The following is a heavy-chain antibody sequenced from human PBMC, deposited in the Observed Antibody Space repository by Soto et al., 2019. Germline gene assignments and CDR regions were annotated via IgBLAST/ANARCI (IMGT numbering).Heavy chain of an antibody. J-gene: IGHJ4*02. Sequence: ASVKVSCKASGYTFTSYDINWVRQATGQGLEYLGWMNPNSGNTGYVQKFQGRVTMTRDTSISTAYMELSSLRAEDTAVYYCAKGIAVAGTWDFDYWGQGTLVTVSS. CDR2: MNPNSGNT. V-gene: IGHV1-8*01. CDR1: GYTFTSYD. CDR3: AKGIAVAGTWDFDY. D-gene: IGHD6-19*01.